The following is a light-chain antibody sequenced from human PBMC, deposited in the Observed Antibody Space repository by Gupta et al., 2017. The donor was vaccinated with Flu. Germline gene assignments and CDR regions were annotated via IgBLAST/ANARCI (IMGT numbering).Light chain of an antibody. J-gene: IGKJ1*01. CDR2: EVS. Sequence: TPGQPASITWKSSRSRGHSDGKTYLDWYLQKPGQPPQLLIYEVSKRVAGVPDRISGSGSGTEFTLKIGRGEADDVGVYYCIQHRDLPPWTFGQGTKVEIK. CDR3: IQHRDLPPWT. V-gene: IGKV2D-29*01. CDR1: RSRGHSDGKTY.